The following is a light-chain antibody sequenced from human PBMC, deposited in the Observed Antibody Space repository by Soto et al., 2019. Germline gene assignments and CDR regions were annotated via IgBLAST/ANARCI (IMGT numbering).Light chain of an antibody. CDR1: QSVSSY. CDR3: QQRSNWPRT. CDR2: DAS. Sequence: EIVLTQSPATLSLSPGERATLSCRASQSVSSYLAWYKQKPGQAPRLLIYDASNMATGIPARFSGSGSGTDFTLTISSLESEDFAVYYCQQRSNWPRTFGPGTKVDIK. J-gene: IGKJ3*01. V-gene: IGKV3-11*01.